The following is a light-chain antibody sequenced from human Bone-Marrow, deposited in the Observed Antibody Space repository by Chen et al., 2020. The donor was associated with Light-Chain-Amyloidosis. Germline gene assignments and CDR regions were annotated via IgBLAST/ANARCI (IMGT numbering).Light chain of an antibody. CDR2: GSS. J-gene: IGKJ4*01. CDR3: QQYGTSPLT. V-gene: IGKV3-20*01. CDR1: QTISSNY. Sequence: EIVLTQPPRSLSSSPGEGANLSCRASQTISSNYLTWYQQKFGQAPRLLIYGSSSRATGIPDRFTGSGSGTDFTLTINRLEPEDFAMYYCQQYGTSPLTFGGGTKVEIK.